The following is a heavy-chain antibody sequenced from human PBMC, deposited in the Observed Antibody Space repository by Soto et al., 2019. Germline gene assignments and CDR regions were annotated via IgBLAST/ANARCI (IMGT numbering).Heavy chain of an antibody. CDR3: ARWGSWGMDV. CDR2: IDPSDSYT. Sequence: GESLKISCKGSGYSFTNYWITWVRQMPGKGLEWMGRIDPSDSYTNYSPSFQGHVTISADKSITTAYLQWSSLKASDTARYYCARWGSWGMDVWGQGTTVNVYS. D-gene: IGHD3-10*01. V-gene: IGHV5-10-1*01. J-gene: IGHJ6*02. CDR1: GYSFTNYW.